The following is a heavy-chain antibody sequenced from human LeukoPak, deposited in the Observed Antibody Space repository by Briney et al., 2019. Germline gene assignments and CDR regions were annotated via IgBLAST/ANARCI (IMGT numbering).Heavy chain of an antibody. D-gene: IGHD1-26*01. J-gene: IGHJ4*02. CDR1: GYTFTSYD. CDR3: ARDLIVGSSRAATFDY. Sequence: GASVKVSCKASGYTFTSYDINWVRQATGQGLEWMGWTSDYNGNTNYAQKLQGRVSMTTDTSTSTAYMELRSLRSDDTAVYYCARDLIVGSSRAATFDYWGQGTLVIVSS. V-gene: IGHV1-18*01. CDR2: TSDYNGNT.